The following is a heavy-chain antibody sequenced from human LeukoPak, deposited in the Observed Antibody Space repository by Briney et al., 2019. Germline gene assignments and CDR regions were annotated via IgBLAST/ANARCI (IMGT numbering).Heavy chain of an antibody. Sequence: TGGSLRLSCAASGFTFSDYYMSWIRRAPGKGLEWVSYISSSGSTIYYADSAKGRFTISRDNAKNSLYLQMNSLRADDTARYYCAKDFVYGSRFPRPLDYWGQGTLVTVSS. J-gene: IGHJ4*02. CDR3: AKDFVYGSRFPRPLDY. D-gene: IGHD3-3*01. CDR2: ISSSGSTI. V-gene: IGHV3-11*01. CDR1: GFTFSDYY.